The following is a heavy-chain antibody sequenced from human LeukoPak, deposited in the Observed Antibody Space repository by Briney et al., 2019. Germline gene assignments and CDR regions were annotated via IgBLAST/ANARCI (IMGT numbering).Heavy chain of an antibody. J-gene: IGHJ6*02. CDR1: GFTFSNYG. D-gene: IGHD2-2*01. Sequence: GGSLRLSCAASGFTFSNYGIHWVRQAPGKGLEWVAFIRYGETNRYYADSVQGRFTISRDNSKNTLYLRMNSLRSEDTAVYFCARDGAVPTATVGYGMDVWGQGTTVTVSS. V-gene: IGHV3-30*02. CDR3: ARDGAVPTATVGYGMDV. CDR2: IRYGETNR.